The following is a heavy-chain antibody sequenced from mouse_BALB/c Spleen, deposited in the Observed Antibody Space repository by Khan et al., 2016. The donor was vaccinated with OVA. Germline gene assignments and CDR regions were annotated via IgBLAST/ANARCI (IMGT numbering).Heavy chain of an antibody. D-gene: IGHD1-2*01. V-gene: IGHV1-77*01. J-gene: IGHJ3*01. CDR3: ARRNYFGYTFAY. CDR1: GYTFTDYY. Sequence: VELVESGAELARPGASVKLSCTASGYTFTDYYIHWVKQRTGQGLEWIGEISPGSGDTYYNERFMGKATLTADKSSSTAYMQLSSLTSEASAVYFCARRNYFGYTFAYWGQGTLVTVSA. CDR2: ISPGSGDT.